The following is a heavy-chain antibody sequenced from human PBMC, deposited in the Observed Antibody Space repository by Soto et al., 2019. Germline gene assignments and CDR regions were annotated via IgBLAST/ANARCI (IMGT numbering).Heavy chain of an antibody. CDR3: ARVGCSGGSCYSAWYFDL. CDR1: GFTFSSYE. V-gene: IGHV3-48*03. CDR2: ISSSGSTI. J-gene: IGHJ2*01. Sequence: EVQLVESGGGLVQPGGSLRLSCAASGFTFSSYEMNWVRQAPGKGLERVSYISSSGSTIYYADSVKGRFTISRDNAKNSLYLQMNSLRAEDTAVYYCARVGCSGGSCYSAWYFDLWGRGTLVTVSS. D-gene: IGHD2-15*01.